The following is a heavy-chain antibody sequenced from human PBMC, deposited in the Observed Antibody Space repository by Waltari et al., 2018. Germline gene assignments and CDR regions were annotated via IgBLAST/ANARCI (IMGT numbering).Heavy chain of an antibody. D-gene: IGHD4-17*01. V-gene: IGHV4-59*08. CDR2: IYNVGST. J-gene: IGHJ4*02. Sequence: SVGSISRYYWSCIRQPPGKGLEWIGYIYNVGSTNYNPSLKSRVTISVDTSKNQFSLKLRSVTAADTAVYYCARSLGMTTVTTPLDYWGQGTLVTVSS. CDR3: ARSLGMTTVTTPLDY. CDR1: VGSISRYY.